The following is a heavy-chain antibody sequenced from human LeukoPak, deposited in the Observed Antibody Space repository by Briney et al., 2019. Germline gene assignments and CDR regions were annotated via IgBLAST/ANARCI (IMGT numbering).Heavy chain of an antibody. V-gene: IGHV4-59*12. CDR2: IFYTGST. J-gene: IGHJ4*02. CDR3: ARGGYYDFWSGSPPVDY. Sequence: ETLSLTCTVSGGSISNYYWSWIRQPPGKGLEWIGYIFYTGSTNYNPSLKSRVTMSVDTSKNQFSLKLTSVTAADTAVYYCARGGYYDFWSGSPPVDYWGQGTLVTVSS. D-gene: IGHD3-3*01. CDR1: GGSISNYY.